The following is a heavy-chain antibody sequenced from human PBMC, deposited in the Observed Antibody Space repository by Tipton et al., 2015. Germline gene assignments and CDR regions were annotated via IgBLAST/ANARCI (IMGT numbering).Heavy chain of an antibody. CDR1: GGSISSGSYY. J-gene: IGHJ6*01. Sequence: TLSLTCTVSGGSISSGSYYWSWIRQLPGKGLEWIGLVYYSGNTYYNPSLKSRVIISVDTSKNQFSLKLTSVTAADTAVYYCARDRGYGDYYGMDVWGQGTTVTVSS. CDR2: VYYSGNT. CDR3: ARDRGYGDYYGMDV. D-gene: IGHD5-12*01. V-gene: IGHV4-31*03.